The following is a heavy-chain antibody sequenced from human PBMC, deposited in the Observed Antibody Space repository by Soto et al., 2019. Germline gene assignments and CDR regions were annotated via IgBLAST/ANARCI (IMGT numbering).Heavy chain of an antibody. CDR1: GYTFTSYA. J-gene: IGHJ6*03. Sequence: ASVKVSCKASGYTFTSYAMHWVRQAPGQRLEWMGWINAGNGNTKYSQKFQGRVTITRDTSASTAYMELSSLRSEDTAVYYCARVFLLYDFWTEQFQTSYMDALVKGTTLSVSS. CDR2: INAGNGNT. CDR3: ARVFLLYDFWTEQFQTSYMDA. D-gene: IGHD3-3*01. V-gene: IGHV1-3*01.